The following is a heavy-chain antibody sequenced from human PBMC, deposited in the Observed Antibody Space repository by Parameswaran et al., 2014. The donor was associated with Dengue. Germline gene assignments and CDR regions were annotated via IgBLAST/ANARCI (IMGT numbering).Heavy chain of an antibody. D-gene: IGHD3-10*01. V-gene: IGHV4-38-2*02. CDR3: ARVFYGSGSYPLH. CDR2: IYHTGIT. Sequence: WIRQPPGKGLEWIGTIYHTGITYCNPSLKSRVTISVDPSKSEFSLTLGSVTAADTAVYFCARVFYGSGSYPLHWGQGTLVTVSS. J-gene: IGHJ4*02.